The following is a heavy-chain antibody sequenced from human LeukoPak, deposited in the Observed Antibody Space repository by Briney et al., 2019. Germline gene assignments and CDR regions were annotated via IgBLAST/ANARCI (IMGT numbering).Heavy chain of an antibody. CDR2: ISGSSSYI. CDR1: GLTFSTYT. D-gene: IGHD1-26*01. CDR3: AREYQVSYSGYDY. V-gene: IGHV3-21*04. J-gene: IGHJ4*02. Sequence: GGSLRLSCVGSGLTFSTYTMNWVRQAPGKGLEWVSSISGSSSYIYYADSVKGRFTISRDNAKKSLYLQMNSLRAEDTAVYYCAREYQVSYSGYDYWGQGTLVTVSS.